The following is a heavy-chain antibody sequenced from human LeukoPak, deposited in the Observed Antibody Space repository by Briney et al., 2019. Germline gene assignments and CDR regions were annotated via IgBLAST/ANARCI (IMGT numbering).Heavy chain of an antibody. D-gene: IGHD3-10*01. Sequence: GGSLRLSCAASGFTFDEFAMHWVRQAPGKGLEWVSLISGDDTTTYYRDSVRGRFTISRDNSKNSLFLQMNSLRTEDTAFYYCAKDLTDSGSAWFDPWGQGTLVTVSS. J-gene: IGHJ5*02. CDR3: AKDLTDSGSAWFDP. V-gene: IGHV3-43*02. CDR1: GFTFDEFA. CDR2: ISGDDTTT.